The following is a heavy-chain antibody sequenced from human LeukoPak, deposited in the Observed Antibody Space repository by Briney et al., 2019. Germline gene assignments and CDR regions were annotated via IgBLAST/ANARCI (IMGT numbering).Heavy chain of an antibody. V-gene: IGHV1-2*04. CDR3: ARAPSDTAMVRSDDY. D-gene: IGHD5-18*01. CDR1: GYTFTSYA. J-gene: IGHJ4*02. Sequence: ASVTVSCKASGYTFTSYAMHWVRQAPGQGLEWMGWINPGSGGTNYAQKFQGCVTMTRDMSINTAYMELSRLTSDDTAVYYCARAPSDTAMVRSDDYWGQGTLVTVSS. CDR2: INPGSGGT.